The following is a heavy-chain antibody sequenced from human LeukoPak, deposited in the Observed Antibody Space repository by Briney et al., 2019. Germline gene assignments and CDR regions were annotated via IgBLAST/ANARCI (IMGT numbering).Heavy chain of an antibody. J-gene: IGHJ5*02. CDR2: INPKSSGR. CDR1: GYSFGDYY. D-gene: IGHD2-15*01. Sequence: ASVKVSCRTSGYSFGDYYIHWVRQAPGQGLEWMGWINPKSSGRNYALKFQGRVTMTKDTSTSTAYLELSSLRSDDTAVYYCARDSAVVAAALWFDPWGQGTLVTVSS. CDR3: ARDSAVVAAALWFDP. V-gene: IGHV1-2*07.